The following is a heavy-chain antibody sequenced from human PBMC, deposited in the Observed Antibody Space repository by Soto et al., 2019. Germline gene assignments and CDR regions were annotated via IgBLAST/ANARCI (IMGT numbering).Heavy chain of an antibody. D-gene: IGHD2-2*01. J-gene: IGHJ6*03. CDR3: ARLLDLGVVPAAMVPHMDV. CDR1: GGSISSYY. V-gene: IGHV4-59*08. Sequence: SETLSLTCTVSGGSISSYYWSWIRQPPGKGLEWIGYIYYSGSTNYNPSLKSRVTISVDTSKNQFSLKLSSVTAADTAVYYCARLLDLGVVPAAMVPHMDVWGKGTTVTVSS. CDR2: IYYSGST.